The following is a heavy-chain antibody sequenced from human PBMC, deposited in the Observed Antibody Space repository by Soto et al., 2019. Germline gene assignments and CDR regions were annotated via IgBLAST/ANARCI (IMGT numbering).Heavy chain of an antibody. J-gene: IGHJ4*02. Sequence: SGGSLRLSCAVSGFSVSNTYMSWVRQAPGKGLEWISVIYRGRATYYADSVKGRFTISRDDSRNTVYLQMNSLTTEDTAIYYCAKKVNSGPGSQYFDYWGQGTLVTVSS. D-gene: IGHD3-10*01. CDR2: IYRGRAT. CDR1: GFSVSNTY. V-gene: IGHV3-53*01. CDR3: AKKVNSGPGSQYFDY.